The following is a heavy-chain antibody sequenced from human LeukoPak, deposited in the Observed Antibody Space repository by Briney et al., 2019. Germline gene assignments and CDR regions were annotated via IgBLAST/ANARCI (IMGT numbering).Heavy chain of an antibody. CDR1: GFTFSSYA. J-gene: IGHJ5*02. V-gene: IGHV3-23*01. CDR3: ARNGRNVNWFDP. Sequence: GGSLRLSCAASGFTFSSYAMSWVRQAPGKGLEWVSAISGSGGSTYYADSVKGRFTISRDNSKNTLYLQMNSLRAEDTAVYYCARNGRNVNWFDPWGQGTLVTVSS. CDR2: ISGSGGST.